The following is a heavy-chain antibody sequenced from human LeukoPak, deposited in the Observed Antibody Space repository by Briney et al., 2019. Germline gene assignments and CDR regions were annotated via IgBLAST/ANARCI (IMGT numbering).Heavy chain of an antibody. D-gene: IGHD6-13*01. V-gene: IGHV4-59*01. J-gene: IGHJ5*02. Sequence: SETLSLTCTVSGGSISSYYWSWIRQPPGKGLEWIGYIYYSGSANYNPSLKSRVTISVDTSKNQFSLKLSSVTAADTAVYYCAREQQPADDNWFDPWGQGTLVTVSS. CDR2: IYYSGSA. CDR1: GGSISSYY. CDR3: AREQQPADDNWFDP.